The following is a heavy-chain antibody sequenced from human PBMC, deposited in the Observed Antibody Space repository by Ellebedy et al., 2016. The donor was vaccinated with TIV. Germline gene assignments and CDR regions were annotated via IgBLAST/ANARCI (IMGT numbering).Heavy chain of an antibody. CDR1: GFTFSSYG. D-gene: IGHD3-10*01. J-gene: IGHJ4*02. Sequence: GESLKISCAASGFTFSSYGIHWVRQAPGKGLEWVAVIWSDGSNTYYADSVKGRFTISRDNSKNTVYLQMNSLRAEDTAMYYCARAGGSGSFHSSNFDYWGQGALATVSS. CDR3: ARAGGSGSFHSSNFDY. CDR2: IWSDGSNT. V-gene: IGHV3-33*08.